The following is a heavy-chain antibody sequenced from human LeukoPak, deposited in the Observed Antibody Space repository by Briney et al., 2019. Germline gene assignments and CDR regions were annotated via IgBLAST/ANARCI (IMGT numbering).Heavy chain of an antibody. J-gene: IGHJ4*02. CDR1: GGSIRSFY. CDR2: IYYSGST. Sequence: SETLSLTCTVSGGSIRSFYWSWIRQPPGKGLEWMGDIYYSGSTNYNPSLKSRVTISVDTSKKQFSLRLSSVTAADTAVYFCARMVTVATISFEYCFDYWGQGTLVTVSS. CDR3: ARMVTVATISFEYCFDY. V-gene: IGHV4-59*01. D-gene: IGHD5-12*01.